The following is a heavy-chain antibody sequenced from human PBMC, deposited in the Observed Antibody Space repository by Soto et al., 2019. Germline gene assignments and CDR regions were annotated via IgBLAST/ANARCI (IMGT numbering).Heavy chain of an antibody. CDR3: ARDRGCSGGSCYLDAFDI. V-gene: IGHV3-66*01. D-gene: IGHD2-15*01. J-gene: IGHJ3*02. CDR2: LYSGGNT. Sequence: EVQLVESGGGLVQPGGSLRLSCAASGFTVSNNYMSWVRQAPGKGLEGVSVLYSGGNTYYTGSVKGRFTISRDNSKNTLYLQMNSLRAGDTAVYYCARDRGCSGGSCYLDAFDIWGQGTMVTVSS. CDR1: GFTVSNNY.